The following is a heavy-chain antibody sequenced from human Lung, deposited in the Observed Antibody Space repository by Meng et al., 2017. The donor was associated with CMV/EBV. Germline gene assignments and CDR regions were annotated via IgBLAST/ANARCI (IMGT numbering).Heavy chain of an antibody. CDR2: IKSKFDGETT. J-gene: IGHJ4*02. D-gene: IGHD4-23*01. CDR3: TTDRPRSGGKTHDY. CDR1: GSGFIFSNLW. V-gene: IGHV3-15*01. Sequence: EVQLVESGGGLVKPGGSLRLSCTGSGSGFIFSNLWINWVRRAPGKGLEWVGRIKSKFDGETTDYAAPVKGRFTISRDDSRNTLYLYMNSLKTEDTAVYYCTTDRPRSGGKTHDYWGQGTLVTASS.